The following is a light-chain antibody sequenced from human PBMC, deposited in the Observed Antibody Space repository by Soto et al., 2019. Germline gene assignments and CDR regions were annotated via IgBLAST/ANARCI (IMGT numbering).Light chain of an antibody. Sequence: QSVLTQPPSASRTPGQRVTISCSGSTSNIGRNTVNWYQQLPGMAPKLLIYSNDQRPSGVPDRFSGSKSGTSASLAISGLQSEDEADYYCVTWDDSLNAFYVFGTGTKLTVL. J-gene: IGLJ1*01. V-gene: IGLV1-44*01. CDR2: SND. CDR3: VTWDDSLNAFYV. CDR1: TSNIGRNT.